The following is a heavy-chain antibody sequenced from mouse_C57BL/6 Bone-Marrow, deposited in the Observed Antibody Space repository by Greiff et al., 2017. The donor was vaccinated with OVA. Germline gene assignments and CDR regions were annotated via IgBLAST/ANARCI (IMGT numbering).Heavy chain of an antibody. CDR1: GYTFTDYE. D-gene: IGHD1-1*01. J-gene: IGHJ3*01. V-gene: IGHV1-15*01. Sequence: QVQLQQSGAELVRPGASVTLSCKASGYTFTDYEMHWVKQTPVHGLEWIGAIDPETGGTAYNQKFKGKAILTADKSSSTAYMELRSLTSEDSAVYYCTRRMATVAPCAYWGQGTLVTVSA. CDR2: IDPETGGT. CDR3: TRRMATVAPCAY.